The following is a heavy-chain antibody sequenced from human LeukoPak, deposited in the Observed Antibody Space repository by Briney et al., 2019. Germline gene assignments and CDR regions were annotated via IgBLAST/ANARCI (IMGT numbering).Heavy chain of an antibody. Sequence: PGGSLRLSCAASGFTFSSYAMSWVRQAPGKGLEWVSTISGRGGGTYYADSVKGRFTISRDNSKNTLFLQMNSLRAEDTAVYYCAKGATVVVVTTIQYWGQGTLVTVSS. J-gene: IGHJ1*01. D-gene: IGHD3-22*01. CDR3: AKGATVVVVTTIQY. CDR1: GFTFSSYA. CDR2: ISGRGGGT. V-gene: IGHV3-23*01.